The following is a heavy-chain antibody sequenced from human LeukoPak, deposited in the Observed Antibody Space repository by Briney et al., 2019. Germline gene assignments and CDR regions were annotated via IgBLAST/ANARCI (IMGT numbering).Heavy chain of an antibody. V-gene: IGHV4-39*01. CDR2: PSSRGST. CDR1: GGSINSNSFY. J-gene: IGHJ4*02. CDR3: ASNLRFLEWLPDS. D-gene: IGHD3-3*01. Sequence: SETLSLTCTVSGGSINSNSFYWGWARQPPGEGLEWIGIGSPSSRGSTYYSPSLKRRITISVDMAKSQSSLRLSSVTAADTAVYYCASNLRFLEWLPDSWGQGTLVTVSS.